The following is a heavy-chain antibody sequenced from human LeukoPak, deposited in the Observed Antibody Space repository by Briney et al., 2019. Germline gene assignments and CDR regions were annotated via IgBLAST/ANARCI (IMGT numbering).Heavy chain of an antibody. CDR2: IREDGSEK. CDR1: GFSLSSYW. J-gene: IGHJ4*02. CDR3: ARDYTGGWDDY. V-gene: IGHV3-7*01. Sequence: GGSLRLSCAAAGFSLSSYWMSWVRQAKGKGLECVAKIREDGSEKHYVDSVKGRFIISRDNSKNSLYLQMNSLRAEDTAVYYCARDYTGGWDDYWGQGTLVTVSS. D-gene: IGHD7-27*01.